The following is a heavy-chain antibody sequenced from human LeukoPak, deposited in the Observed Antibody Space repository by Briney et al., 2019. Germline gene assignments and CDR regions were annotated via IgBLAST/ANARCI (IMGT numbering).Heavy chain of an antibody. Sequence: GGSLRLSCVVSGFPFTNNPMNWVRQAPGKGLEWVSYISNDITTTYYAESVKGRFTISRDNARNSLYLQMNSLGVEDTAVYYCARDGGKSYEIDYWGQGTLVTVYS. D-gene: IGHD5-18*01. J-gene: IGHJ4*02. CDR2: ISNDITTT. CDR3: ARDGGKSYEIDY. V-gene: IGHV3-48*01. CDR1: GFPFTNNP.